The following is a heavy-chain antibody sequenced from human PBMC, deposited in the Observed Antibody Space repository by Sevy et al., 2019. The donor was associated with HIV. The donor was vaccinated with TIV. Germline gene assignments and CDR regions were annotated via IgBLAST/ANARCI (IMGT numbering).Heavy chain of an antibody. D-gene: IGHD3-22*01. CDR3: ARDNPEYDSSGYYLDY. V-gene: IGHV4-61*08. J-gene: IGHJ4*02. CDR1: GGSVSSGGYY. Sequence: SETLSLTCSVSGGSVSSGGYYWSWIRQPPGKGLEWIGYIYSSGSTNYNPSLKSRVTMSVDTSKNQFSLKLNSVTAADTAVYYCARDNPEYDSSGYYLDYWGQVTLVTVSS. CDR2: IYSSGST.